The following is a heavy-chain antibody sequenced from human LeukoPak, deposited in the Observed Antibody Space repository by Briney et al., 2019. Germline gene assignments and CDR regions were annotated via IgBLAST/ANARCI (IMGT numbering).Heavy chain of an antibody. CDR3: ARYYYDSSGYYYASAGDAFDI. CDR2: IYPPDSDT. D-gene: IGHD3-22*01. CDR1: GYSFTKNW. Sequence: GESLKISCKGSGYSFTKNWIGWVRQMPGKGLEWMGIIYPPDSDTRYGRSFQGQVTISVDEPITTAYLQWSSLKASDTAMYYCARYYYDSSGYYYASAGDAFDIWGQGTMVTVSS. J-gene: IGHJ3*02. V-gene: IGHV5-51*04.